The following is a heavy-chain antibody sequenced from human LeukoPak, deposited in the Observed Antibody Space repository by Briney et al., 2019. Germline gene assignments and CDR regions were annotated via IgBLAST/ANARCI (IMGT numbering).Heavy chain of an antibody. V-gene: IGHV3-74*01. J-gene: IGHJ4*02. CDR2: INSDGSST. D-gene: IGHD3-3*01. CDR1: GFTFSSYW. CDR3: ARVTANYDFWSGYYTGSFDY. Sequence: PGGSLRLSCAASGFTFSSYWMHWVRQAPGKGLVWVSRINSDGSSTSYADSVKGRFTISRDNAKNTLYLQMNSLRADDTAVYYCARVTANYDFWSGYYTGSFDYWGQGTLVTVSS.